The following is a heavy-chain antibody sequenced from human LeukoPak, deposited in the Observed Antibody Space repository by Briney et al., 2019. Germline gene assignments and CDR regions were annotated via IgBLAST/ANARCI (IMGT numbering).Heavy chain of an antibody. V-gene: IGHV3-30*18. CDR1: GFTFSSYD. CDR2: ISYDGSNK. J-gene: IGHJ6*02. Sequence: LAGGSLRLSCAASGFTFSSYDMHWVRQAPGKGLEWVAVISYDGSNKYYADSVKGRFTISRDNSKNTLYLQMNSLRAEDTAVYYCAKDLVAAHGWVNYGMDVWGQGTTVTVSS. D-gene: IGHD6-6*01. CDR3: AKDLVAAHGWVNYGMDV.